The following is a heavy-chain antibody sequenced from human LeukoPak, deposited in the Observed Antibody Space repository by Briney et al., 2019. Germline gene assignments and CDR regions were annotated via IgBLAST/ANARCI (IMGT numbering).Heavy chain of an antibody. Sequence: GGSLRLSCAASGFTVSSNEMSWVPQAPGKGLEWVSSISGGSTYYADSVKGRFTISRDNSKNTLYLQMNSLRAEDTAVYYCAKADHYGDPVYFDYWGQGTLVTVSS. CDR1: GFTVSSNE. CDR3: AKADHYGDPVYFDY. V-gene: IGHV3-38-3*01. CDR2: ISGGST. D-gene: IGHD4-17*01. J-gene: IGHJ4*02.